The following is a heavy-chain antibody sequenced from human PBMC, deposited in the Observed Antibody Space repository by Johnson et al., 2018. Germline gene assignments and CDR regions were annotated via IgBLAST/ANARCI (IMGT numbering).Heavy chain of an antibody. J-gene: IGHJ3*02. CDR1: GFTFIDYY. CDR2: ISESGSPI. CDR3: ARLSKDTILDDSFDI. V-gene: IGHV3-11*01. D-gene: IGHD5-18*01. Sequence: QVQLVQSGGGLVQPGGSLRLSCVASGFTFIDYYMSWIRQAPCKGLEWVSYISESGSPIYYADSVKGRFTISRDNAMNSLFLQMNSLKNEETALYYCARLSKDTILDDSFDIWGQGTLVTVSS.